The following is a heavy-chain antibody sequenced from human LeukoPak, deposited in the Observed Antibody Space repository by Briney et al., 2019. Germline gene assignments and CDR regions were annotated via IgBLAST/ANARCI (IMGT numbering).Heavy chain of an antibody. CDR3: ARCGEGEIVVIPAAQDY. CDR1: GYTFTNYG. Sequence: ASVKVSCKASGYTFTNYGISWVRQAPGQGLEWMGWISAYNGNRNYAQKIQGRVTMTTDTSTNPAYMELRSLTSDDTAVYYCARCGEGEIVVIPAAQDYWGQGTMVTVSS. D-gene: IGHD2-2*01. V-gene: IGHV1-18*01. J-gene: IGHJ4*02. CDR2: ISAYNGNR.